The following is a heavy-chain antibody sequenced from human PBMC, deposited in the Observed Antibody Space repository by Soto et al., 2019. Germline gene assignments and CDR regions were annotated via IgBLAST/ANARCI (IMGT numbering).Heavy chain of an antibody. V-gene: IGHV3-21*01. CDR3: ARELPSADAFDI. Sequence: GGSLRLSCAASGFTFSSYSMNWVRQAPGKGLEWVSSISSSSSYIYYADSVKDRFTISRDNAKNSLYLQMNSLRAEDTAVYYCARELPSADAFDIWGQGTMVTVSS. CDR2: ISSSSSYI. J-gene: IGHJ3*02. CDR1: GFTFSSYS.